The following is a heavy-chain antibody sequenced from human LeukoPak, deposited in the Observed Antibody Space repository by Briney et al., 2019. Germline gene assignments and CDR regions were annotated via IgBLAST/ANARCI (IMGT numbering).Heavy chain of an antibody. D-gene: IGHD3-9*01. CDR1: GGSISRSRDY. V-gene: IGHV4-39*07. CDR2: IYYGGST. Sequence: SEILSLTCSVSGGSISRSRDYWGWIRQSPGEGLEWIGTIYYGGSTHYNPSLKSRVTISVDTSKNQFSLKLSSVTAADTAVYYCARVNSVRYDILTGYLFDYWGQGTLVTVSS. CDR3: ARVNSVRYDILTGYLFDY. J-gene: IGHJ4*02.